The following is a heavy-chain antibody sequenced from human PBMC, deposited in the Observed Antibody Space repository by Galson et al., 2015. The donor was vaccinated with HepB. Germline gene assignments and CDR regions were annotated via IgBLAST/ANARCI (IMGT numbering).Heavy chain of an antibody. CDR2: ISYDGSNK. J-gene: IGHJ3*02. CDR3: AKDRGRWVVVVPAAMGAFDI. Sequence: SLRLSCAASGFTFSSYGMHWVRQAPGKGLEWVAVISYDGSNKYYADSVKGRFTISRDNSKNTLYLQTNSLRAEDTAVYYCAKDRGRWVVVVPAAMGAFDIWGQGTMVTVSS. D-gene: IGHD2-2*01. CDR1: GFTFSSYG. V-gene: IGHV3-30*18.